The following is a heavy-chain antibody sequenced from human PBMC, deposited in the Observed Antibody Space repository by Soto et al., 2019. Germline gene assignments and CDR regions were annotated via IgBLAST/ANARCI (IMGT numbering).Heavy chain of an antibody. D-gene: IGHD3-22*01. CDR3: ARAPMTLYYYDSSGTFDY. Sequence: PGGSLRLSCAASGFTFSSYSMNWVRQAPGKGLEWVSSISSSSSYIYYADSVKGRFTISRDNAKNSLYLQMNSLRAEDTAVYYCARAPMTLYYYDSSGTFDYWGQGTLVTVSS. CDR1: GFTFSSYS. V-gene: IGHV3-21*01. CDR2: ISSSSSYI. J-gene: IGHJ4*02.